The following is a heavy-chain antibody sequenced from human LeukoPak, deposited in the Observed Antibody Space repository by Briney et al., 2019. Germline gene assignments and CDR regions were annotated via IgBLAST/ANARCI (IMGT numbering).Heavy chain of an antibody. V-gene: IGHV1-2*02. Sequence: GASVKVSCKASGYTFTSYGISWVRQAPGQGLEWMGWINPNSGGTNYAQKFQGRVTMTRDTSISTAYMELSRLRSDDTAVYYCARGIAAAGPVKSWWFDPWGQGTLVTVSS. J-gene: IGHJ5*02. D-gene: IGHD6-13*01. CDR3: ARGIAAAGPVKSWWFDP. CDR2: INPNSGGT. CDR1: GYTFTSYG.